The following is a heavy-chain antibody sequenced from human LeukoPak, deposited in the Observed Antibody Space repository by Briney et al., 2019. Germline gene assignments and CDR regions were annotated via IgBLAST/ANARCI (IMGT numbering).Heavy chain of an antibody. CDR1: GGTFSSYA. D-gene: IGHD3-9*01. V-gene: IGHV1-69*13. CDR3: ARVSTDILTGYYSFDY. Sequence: SVKISCKASGGTFSSYAISWVRQAPGQGLEWMGGIIPIFGTANYAQKFQGRVTITADESTSTAYMELSSLRSEDTAVYYCARVSTDILTGYYSFDYWGQGTLVTVSS. J-gene: IGHJ4*02. CDR2: IIPIFGTA.